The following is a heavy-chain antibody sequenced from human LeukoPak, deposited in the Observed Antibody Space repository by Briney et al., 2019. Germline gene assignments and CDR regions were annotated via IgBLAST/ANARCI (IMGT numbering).Heavy chain of an antibody. Sequence: GGSLRLSCAASGFTFSSHGMQWVRQAPGKGLEWVAVISYDGSTKYYADSVKGRFTISRDNSKSTLYLQVNSLRAEDTAVYYCAKESGSRSYGAYFPHWGQGTLVTVSS. CDR1: GFTFSSHG. CDR3: AKESGSRSYGAYFPH. V-gene: IGHV3-30*18. CDR2: ISYDGSTK. J-gene: IGHJ1*01. D-gene: IGHD6-13*01.